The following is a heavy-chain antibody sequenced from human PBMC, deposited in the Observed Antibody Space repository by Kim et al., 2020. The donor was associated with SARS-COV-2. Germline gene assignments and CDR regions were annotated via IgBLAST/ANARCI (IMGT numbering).Heavy chain of an antibody. D-gene: IGHD3-10*01. V-gene: IGHV3-23*01. J-gene: IGHJ3*02. CDR1: GFTFSSYV. CDR3: AKYGSGSDWAPRAFDI. CDR2: ISTSGGEA. Sequence: GGSLRLSCTASGFTFSSYVVSWVRQAPGKGLEWVSIISTSGGEAYYADTVKGRFTISRDNSKNTLYLKMNSLRPEDTAVYYCAKYGSGSDWAPRAFDIWGQGTLVTVSS.